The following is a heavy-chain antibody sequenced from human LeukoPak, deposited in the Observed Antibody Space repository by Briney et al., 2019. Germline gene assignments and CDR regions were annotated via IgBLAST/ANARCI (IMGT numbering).Heavy chain of an antibody. CDR1: GYTLTELS. D-gene: IGHD2-2*01. V-gene: IGHV1-24*01. J-gene: IGHJ4*02. CDR2: FDPEDGET. CDR3: ATPPYCSSTSCHDY. Sequence: GSVKVSCKVSGYTLTELSMHWVRQAPGKGLEWMGGFDPEDGETIYAQKFQGRVTMTEDTSTDTAYMELSSLRSEDTAVYYCATPPYCSSTSCHDYWGQGNLVTVSS.